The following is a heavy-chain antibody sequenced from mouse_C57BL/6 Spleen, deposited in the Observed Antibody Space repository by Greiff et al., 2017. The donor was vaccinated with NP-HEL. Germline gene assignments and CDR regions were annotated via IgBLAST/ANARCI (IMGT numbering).Heavy chain of an antibody. V-gene: IGHV5-6*02. CDR2: ISSGGSYT. CDR3: ARTRGVITTVVATNAMDY. CDR1: GFTFSSYG. Sequence: EVMLVESGGDLVKPGGSLKLSCAASGFTFSSYGMSWVRQTPDKRLEWVATISSGGSYTYYPDSVKGRFTISRDNAKNTLYLQMSSLKSEDTAMYYCARTRGVITTVVATNAMDYWGQGTSVTVSS. D-gene: IGHD1-1*01. J-gene: IGHJ4*01.